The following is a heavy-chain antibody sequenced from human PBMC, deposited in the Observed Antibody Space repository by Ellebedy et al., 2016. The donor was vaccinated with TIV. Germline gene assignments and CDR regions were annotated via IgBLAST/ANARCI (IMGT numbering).Heavy chain of an antibody. J-gene: IGHJ4*02. D-gene: IGHD3-10*01. Sequence: GESLKISXAASGFTFSSYAMSWVRQAPGKGLEWVSAISGSGGSTYYADSVKGRFTISRDNSKNTLYLQMNSLRAEDTAVYYCAKDPLLWFGESNFDYWGQGTLVTVSS. CDR2: ISGSGGST. CDR1: GFTFSSYA. V-gene: IGHV3-23*01. CDR3: AKDPLLWFGESNFDY.